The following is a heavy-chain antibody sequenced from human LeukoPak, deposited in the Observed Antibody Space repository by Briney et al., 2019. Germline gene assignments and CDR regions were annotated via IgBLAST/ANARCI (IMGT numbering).Heavy chain of an antibody. J-gene: IGHJ6*03. CDR1: GYTFTGYY. Sequence: VASVKVSCKASGYTFTGYYMHWVRQAPGQGLEWMGWINPNSGGTNYAQKFQGRVTMTRGTSISTAYMELSRLRSDDTAVYYCARDPARTYGSTYYYYYMDVWGKGTTVTVSS. CDR3: ARDPARTYGSTYYYYYMDV. CDR2: INPNSGGT. V-gene: IGHV1-2*02. D-gene: IGHD3-10*01.